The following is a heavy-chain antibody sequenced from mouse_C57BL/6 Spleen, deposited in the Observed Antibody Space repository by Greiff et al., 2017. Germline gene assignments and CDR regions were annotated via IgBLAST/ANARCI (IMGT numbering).Heavy chain of an antibody. CDR1: GYTFTDYD. D-gene: IGHD2-2*01. CDR3: TRSLMVTIYDFDY. J-gene: IGHJ2*01. V-gene: IGHV1-15*01. Sequence: QVQLQQSGAELVRPGASVTLSCKASGYTFTDYDMHWVKQTPVHGLEWIGAIDPETGGTAYNQKFKGKAILTADKSSSTAYMEHRSLTSEDSAVYYCTRSLMVTIYDFDYWGQGTTLTVSA. CDR2: IDPETGGT.